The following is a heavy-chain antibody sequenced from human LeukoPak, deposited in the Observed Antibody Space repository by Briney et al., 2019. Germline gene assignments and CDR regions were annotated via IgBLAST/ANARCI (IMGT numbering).Heavy chain of an antibody. CDR3: AKGPYYDFWSGPDY. CDR1: GFTFDDYA. CDR2: ISWNSGSI. D-gene: IGHD3-3*01. V-gene: IGHV3-9*01. Sequence: GGSLRLSCVVSGFTFDDYAMHWVRQAPGKGLEWVSGISWNSGSIGYADSVKGRFTISRDNAKNSLYLQMNSLRAEDTALYYCAKGPYYDFWSGPDYWGQGTLVTVSS. J-gene: IGHJ4*02.